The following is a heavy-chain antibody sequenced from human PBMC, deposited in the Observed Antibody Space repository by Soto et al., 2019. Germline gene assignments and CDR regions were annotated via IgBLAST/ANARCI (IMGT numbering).Heavy chain of an antibody. J-gene: IGHJ6*03. CDR3: AKYAIVVVPAAMPALYYYYYMDV. CDR1: GFTFSSYA. V-gene: IGHV3-23*01. Sequence: GGSLRLSCAASGFTFSSYAMSWVRQAPGKGLEWVSAISGSGGSTYYADSVKGRLTISRNNSKNTLYLQMNSLRAEDTAVYYCAKYAIVVVPAAMPALYYYYYMDVWGKGTTVTVSS. CDR2: ISGSGGST. D-gene: IGHD2-2*01.